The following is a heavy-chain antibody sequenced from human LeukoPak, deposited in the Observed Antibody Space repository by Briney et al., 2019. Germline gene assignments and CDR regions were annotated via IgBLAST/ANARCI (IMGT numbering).Heavy chain of an antibody. Sequence: PGGSLRLSCSASGFPFSSYAMHWVRQAPGKGLEWVSVISDSGGSTYYAGSVKGRFTISRDNSKNTLYLQMNSLRVEDTAIYYCARCPGSSGYQPIDYWGQGTLVTVSS. CDR2: ISDSGGST. CDR3: ARCPGSSGYQPIDY. CDR1: GFPFSSYA. J-gene: IGHJ4*02. D-gene: IGHD3-22*01. V-gene: IGHV3-23*01.